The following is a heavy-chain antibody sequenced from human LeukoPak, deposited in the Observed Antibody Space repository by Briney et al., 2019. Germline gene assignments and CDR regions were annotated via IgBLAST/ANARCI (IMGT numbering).Heavy chain of an antibody. CDR3: ARGRGLPGPLDY. J-gene: IGHJ4*02. CDR2: ISSSSSHI. CDR1: GFTFSSYS. V-gene: IGHV3-21*01. Sequence: GGSLRLSCAASGFTFSSYSMNWVRQAPGKGLEWVSSISSSSSHIYYADSVKGRFTISRDNAKNSLYLQMNSLRAEDTAVYYCARGRGLPGPLDYWGQGTLVTDSS. D-gene: IGHD3-10*01.